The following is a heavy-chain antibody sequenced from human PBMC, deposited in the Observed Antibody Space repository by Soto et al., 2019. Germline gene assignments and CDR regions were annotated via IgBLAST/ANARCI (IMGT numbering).Heavy chain of an antibody. CDR2: MYYSGST. D-gene: IGHD3-10*01. J-gene: IGHJ5*02. Sequence: QLQLQESGPGLVKPSETLSLTCTVSGGSISSSSYYWGWIRQPPGKGLEWIGSMYYSGSTYYSPSLKILVTISLDTSKNQFSLKLSSVTAADTSVYYCSRLPLLSGWFDPWGQGTLFTVS. V-gene: IGHV4-39*01. CDR1: GGSISSSSYY. CDR3: SRLPLLSGWFDP.